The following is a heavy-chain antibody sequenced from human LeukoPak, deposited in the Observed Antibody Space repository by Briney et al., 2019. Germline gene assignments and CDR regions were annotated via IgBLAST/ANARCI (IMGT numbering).Heavy chain of an antibody. D-gene: IGHD4-11*01. V-gene: IGHV4-34*01. J-gene: IGHJ6*02. CDR2: INHSGST. Sequence: SETLSLTCAVYGGSFSGYYWSWIRQPPGKGLEWIGEINHSGSTYYNPSLKSRVTISVDTSKNQFSLKLNSVTAADTAVYYCARDRNADYRYYYGMDVWGQGITVTVSS. CDR3: ARDRNADYRYYYGMDV. CDR1: GGSFSGYY.